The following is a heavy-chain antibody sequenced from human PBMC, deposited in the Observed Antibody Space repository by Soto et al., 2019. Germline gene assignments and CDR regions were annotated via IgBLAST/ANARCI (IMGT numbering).Heavy chain of an antibody. D-gene: IGHD3-9*01. V-gene: IGHV4-39*01. CDR3: ARHRLVSRYFDL. J-gene: IGHJ2*01. Sequence: SETLSLTCTFSGGFISSSNYYWGWLRQAPGKELEWIGSIFYSGSTYHSPSLKSRVTMSVDTSKTAFSLQMTYVTAADTAVYYCARHRLVSRYFDLWGRGTLVTVSS. CDR1: GGFISSSNYY. CDR2: IFYSGST.